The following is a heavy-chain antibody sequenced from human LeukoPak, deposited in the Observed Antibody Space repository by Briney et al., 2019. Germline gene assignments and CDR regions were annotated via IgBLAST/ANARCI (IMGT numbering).Heavy chain of an antibody. CDR3: ATDRGNYYGSGSYPRPYYFDY. Sequence: GASVKVSCKASGYTFTTYGISWVRQAPGQGLEWMGWISAYNGKTDYAQKFQGRVIMITDTSTSTAYMELRSLKSDDTAVYYCATDRGNYYGSGSYPRPYYFDYWGQGTLVTVSS. J-gene: IGHJ4*02. CDR1: GYTFTTYG. D-gene: IGHD3-10*01. V-gene: IGHV1-18*01. CDR2: ISAYNGKT.